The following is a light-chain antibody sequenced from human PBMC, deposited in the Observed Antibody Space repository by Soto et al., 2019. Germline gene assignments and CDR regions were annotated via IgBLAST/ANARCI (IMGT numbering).Light chain of an antibody. CDR3: QQYYSYPIT. Sequence: AIRMTQSPSSLSASTGDRVTITCRASQGISSYLAWYQQKPGKAPKLLIYAASTLQSGVPSRFHGSGSGTAFTLTISCLQTEDFATYYCQQYYSYPITFGQGTRLEIK. CDR1: QGISSY. J-gene: IGKJ5*01. V-gene: IGKV1-8*01. CDR2: AAS.